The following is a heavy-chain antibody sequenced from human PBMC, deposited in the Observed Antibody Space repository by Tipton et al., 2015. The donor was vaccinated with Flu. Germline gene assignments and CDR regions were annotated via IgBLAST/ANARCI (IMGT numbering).Heavy chain of an antibody. V-gene: IGHV1-8*03. D-gene: IGHD4-11*01. CDR3: ARGHPPRPLQNWFDP. CDR2: MNPNSGNT. Sequence: QLVQSGAEVKKPGASVKVSCTASGYTFTSYDINWVRQATGQGLEWLGWMNPNSGNTCYAQKFQGRVTITRNTSISTAYMEQSSLRSEDTAGYYCARGHPPRPLQNWFDPWGQGTLVTVSS. CDR1: GYTFTSYD. J-gene: IGHJ5*02.